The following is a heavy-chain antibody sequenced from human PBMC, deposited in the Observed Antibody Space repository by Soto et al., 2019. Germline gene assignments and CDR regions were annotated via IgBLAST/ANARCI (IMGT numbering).Heavy chain of an antibody. CDR1: GFTVSSNF. J-gene: IGHJ4*02. CDR2: INSGGST. D-gene: IGHD2-21*01. CDR3: ARAVEFDY. V-gene: IGHV3-53*02. Sequence: EVQLVETGGGLTQPGGSLRLSCAASGFTVSSNFMSWVRQAPGKGLELVSFINSGGSTYYAAPVKGRFIISRDSSKNTLYLQMNSLRPEDTAVYYCARAVEFDYWGQGTLVTVSS.